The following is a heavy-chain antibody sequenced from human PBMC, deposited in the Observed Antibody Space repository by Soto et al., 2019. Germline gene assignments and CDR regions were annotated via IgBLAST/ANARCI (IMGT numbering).Heavy chain of an antibody. CDR3: ARVLGGYPNFDF. CDR2: ISYDGSDK. D-gene: IGHD3-22*01. J-gene: IGHJ4*02. CDR1: GFTVSSYG. V-gene: IGHV3-30-3*01. Sequence: TGGSLRLSCAASGFTVSSYGLHWVRQAPGKGLEWLAFISYDGSDKFYADSVKGRFTISRDSSKNTLYLQMNSLRAEDTAVYYCARVLGGYPNFDFWVQGTLVTVSS.